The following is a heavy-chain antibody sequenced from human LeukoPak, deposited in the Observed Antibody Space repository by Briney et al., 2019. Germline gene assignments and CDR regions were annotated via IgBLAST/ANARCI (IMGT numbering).Heavy chain of an antibody. V-gene: IGHV3-21*01. J-gene: IGHJ4*02. Sequence: GALRLSCAASGFTFSNYAMSWVRQAPGKGLEWVSSISSSSSYIYYADSVKGRFTISRDNAKNSLYLQMNSLRAEDTAVYYCARDYSSPYLKYYFDYWGQGTLVTVSS. CDR2: ISSSSSYI. CDR3: ARDYSSPYLKYYFDY. CDR1: GFTFSNYA. D-gene: IGHD5-18*01.